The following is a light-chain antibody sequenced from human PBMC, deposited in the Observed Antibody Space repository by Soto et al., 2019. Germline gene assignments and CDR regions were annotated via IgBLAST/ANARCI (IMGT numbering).Light chain of an antibody. CDR2: ADS. CDR3: QVWDSSSDPHLV. CDR1: HIGSKS. Sequence: SYELTQAPSVSVAPGQTARITCGGNHIGSKSVHWYQQKPGQAPVLVVYADSDRPAGIPDRFSGSNSGNTATLTISRVEAGDEGDYSRQVWDSSSDPHLVFGGGTKLTVL. V-gene: IGLV3-21*02. J-gene: IGLJ2*01.